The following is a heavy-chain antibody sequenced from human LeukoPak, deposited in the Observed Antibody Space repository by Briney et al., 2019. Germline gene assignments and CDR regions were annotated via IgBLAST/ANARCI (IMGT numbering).Heavy chain of an antibody. V-gene: IGHV3-23*01. Sequence: GGSLRLSCAASGFTLSSYAMSWVRQAPGKGLEWVTAISGSGGGTYYADSVKGRLTISRDNSKNTLYLQMNSLRAEDTAVYYCANSPSYYDILTGAYYFDYWGQGTLVTVSS. CDR2: ISGSGGGT. CDR1: GFTLSSYA. J-gene: IGHJ4*02. D-gene: IGHD3-9*01. CDR3: ANSPSYYDILTGAYYFDY.